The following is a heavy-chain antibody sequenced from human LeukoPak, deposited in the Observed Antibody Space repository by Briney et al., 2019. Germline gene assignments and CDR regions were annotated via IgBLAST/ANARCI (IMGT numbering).Heavy chain of an antibody. CDR1: GFTFNSYT. V-gene: IGHV3-21*01. CDR3: ARGRLAGYSSSSDFDY. J-gene: IGHJ4*02. CDR2: ISSSSSYI. Sequence: GGSLRLSCAASGFTFNSYTMNWVCQAPGKGLEWVSSISSSSSYIYDADSVEGRFTISRDNAKNSLYLQMNSLRAEDTAVYYCARGRLAGYSSSSDFDYWGQGTRVTVSS. D-gene: IGHD6-13*01.